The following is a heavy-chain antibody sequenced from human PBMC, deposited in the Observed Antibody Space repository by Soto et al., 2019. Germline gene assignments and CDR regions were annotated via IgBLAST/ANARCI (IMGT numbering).Heavy chain of an antibody. CDR3: AREYCSGGSCYGGDY. D-gene: IGHD2-15*01. CDR2: ISTYNSDT. CDR1: GYTLTSYG. V-gene: IGHV1-18*01. J-gene: IGHJ4*02. Sequence: QVQLVQSGAEVKEPGASVKVSCKASGYTLTSYGISWVRQAPGQGREWMGWISTYNSDTKYAHKFQDRVTMTTDTSTSTAYMELRSLRSDDTAVYYCAREYCSGGSCYGGDYWGQGTLVTVSS.